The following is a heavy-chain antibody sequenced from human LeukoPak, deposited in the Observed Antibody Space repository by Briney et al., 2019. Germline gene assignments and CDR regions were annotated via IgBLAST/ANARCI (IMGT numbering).Heavy chain of an antibody. Sequence: PSETLSLTCTVSGGSISSYYWSWTRQPPGKGLEWIGYIYYSGSTNYNPSLKSRVTISVDTSKNQFSLKLSSVTAADTAVYYCARGFSSGWYRIDYWGQGTLVTVSS. CDR2: IYYSGST. J-gene: IGHJ4*02. CDR3: ARGFSSGWYRIDY. D-gene: IGHD6-19*01. V-gene: IGHV4-59*01. CDR1: GGSISSYY.